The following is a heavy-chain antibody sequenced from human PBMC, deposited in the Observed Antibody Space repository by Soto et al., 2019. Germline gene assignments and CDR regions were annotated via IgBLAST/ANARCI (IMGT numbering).Heavy chain of an antibody. J-gene: IGHJ4*02. V-gene: IGHV4-28*03. CDR2: IYYNGTT. Sequence: PSENLSLTCAVSGYSISSSNWWGWIRQPPGKGLERIGYIYYNGTTYYNPSLKSRVTMSIDRSKNHFSLKLSSVTAADTAVYYCARVPDYWGQGSLVTVSS. D-gene: IGHD2-2*01. CDR3: ARVPDY. CDR1: GYSISSSNW.